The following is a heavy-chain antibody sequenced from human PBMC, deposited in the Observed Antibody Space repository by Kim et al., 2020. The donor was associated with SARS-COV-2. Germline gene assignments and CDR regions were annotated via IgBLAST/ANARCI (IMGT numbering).Heavy chain of an antibody. CDR1: GGSISSSSYY. CDR3: ARHFYCTNGVCGFDY. J-gene: IGHJ4*02. CDR2: IYYSGST. D-gene: IGHD2-8*01. Sequence: SETLSLTCTVSGGSISSSSYYWGWIRQPPGKGLEWIGSIYYSGSTYYNPSLKSRVTISVDTSKNQFSLKLSSVTAADTAVYYCARHFYCTNGVCGFDYWGQGTLVTVSS. V-gene: IGHV4-39*01.